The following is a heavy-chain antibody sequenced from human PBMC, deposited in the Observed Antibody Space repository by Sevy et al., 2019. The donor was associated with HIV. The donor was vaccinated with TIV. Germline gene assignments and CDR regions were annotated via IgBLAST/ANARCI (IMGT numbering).Heavy chain of an antibody. D-gene: IGHD5-18*01. J-gene: IGHJ4*02. CDR3: ARGKSGYGYALNY. V-gene: IGHV3-66*01. CDR1: GFTVNSNY. Sequence: GGCLRLCCAASGFTVNSNYMTWVRQAPGKGLAGVSVIHSDDTTYHADSVKDRFTISGDNFKNTLYLHMSSLRAEDTAVYYCARGKSGYGYALNYWGQGTLVTVSS. CDR2: IHSDDTT.